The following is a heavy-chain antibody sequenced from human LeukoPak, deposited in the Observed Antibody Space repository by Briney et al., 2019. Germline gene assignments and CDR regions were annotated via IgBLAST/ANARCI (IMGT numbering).Heavy chain of an antibody. Sequence: TGGSLRLSCAASGFTFSSYGMHWVRQAPGKGLEWVAFIRYDGSNKYYADSVKGRFTISRDNSKNTLYLQMNSLRAEDTAVYYCAKDEGYCSSTSCYTAEYFQHWGQGTLVTVSS. V-gene: IGHV3-30*02. CDR1: GFTFSSYG. CDR3: AKDEGYCSSTSCYTAEYFQH. J-gene: IGHJ1*01. CDR2: IRYDGSNK. D-gene: IGHD2-2*02.